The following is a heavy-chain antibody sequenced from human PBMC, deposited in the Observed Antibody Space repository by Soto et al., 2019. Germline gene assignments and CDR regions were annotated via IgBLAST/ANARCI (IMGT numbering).Heavy chain of an antibody. CDR1: GGSISSSSYY. CDR2: IYYSGST. CDR3: ARQSGSYFNYYYYGMDV. Sequence: SETLSLTCTVSGGSISSSSYYWGWIRQPPGKGLEWIGSIYYSGSTYYNPSLKSRVTISVDTSKNQFSLKLSSVTAADTAVYYCARQSGSYFNYYYYGMDVWGQGTTVTVSS. D-gene: IGHD1-26*01. V-gene: IGHV4-39*01. J-gene: IGHJ6*02.